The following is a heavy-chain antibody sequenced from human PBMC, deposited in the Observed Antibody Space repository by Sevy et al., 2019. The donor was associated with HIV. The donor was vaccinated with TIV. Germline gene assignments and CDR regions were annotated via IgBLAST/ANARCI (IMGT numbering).Heavy chain of an antibody. J-gene: IGHJ6*02. D-gene: IGHD5-12*01. V-gene: IGHV3-15*01. CDR1: GFTFSSAW. CDR3: ITDPAYRGYDEEVINYYFYGMDV. Sequence: GGSLRLSCTASGFTFSSAWMSWVRQAPGKGLEWVGRIKSEFDGGAIDNHAPGKGRFSISREDSKNTVYLQMNSLKTEDTVVYYCITDPAYRGYDEEVINYYFYGMDVWGQGTTVTVSS. CDR2: IKSEFDGGAI.